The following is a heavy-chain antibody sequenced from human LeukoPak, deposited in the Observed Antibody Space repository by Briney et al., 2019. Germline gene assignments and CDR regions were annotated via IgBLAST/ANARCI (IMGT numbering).Heavy chain of an antibody. CDR2: IYYSGST. D-gene: IGHD4-17*01. J-gene: IGHJ6*03. V-gene: IGHV4-59*01. CDR3: ARERTVNYYYMDV. Sequence: PSETLSLTCTVSGGSISSYYWSWIRQPPGKGLEWIGYIYYSGSTNYNSSLKSRVTISVDTSKNQFSLKLSSVTAADTAVYYCARERTVNYYYMDVWGKGTTVTISS. CDR1: GGSISSYY.